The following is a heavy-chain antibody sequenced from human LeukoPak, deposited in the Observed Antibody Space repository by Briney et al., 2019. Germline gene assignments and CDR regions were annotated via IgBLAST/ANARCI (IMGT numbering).Heavy chain of an antibody. V-gene: IGHV4-39*07. D-gene: IGHD2-2*02. CDR1: SGSISTSNYY. J-gene: IGHJ5*02. Sequence: PSETLSLTCTVSSGSISTSNYYWGWVRQPPGKALEWIGNIFYSGSTYYSPSLKSRVTISLDTSKNHFSLKLSSVTAADTAVYYCARDSPDCGSTTCYKDWFDPWGQGTLVTVSS. CDR2: IFYSGST. CDR3: ARDSPDCGSTTCYKDWFDP.